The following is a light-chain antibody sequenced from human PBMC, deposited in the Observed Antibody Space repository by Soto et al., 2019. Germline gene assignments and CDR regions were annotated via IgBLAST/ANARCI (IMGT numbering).Light chain of an antibody. CDR3: QQYNNWPPLT. CDR1: QSVNSN. CDR2: GAS. V-gene: IGKV3-15*01. Sequence: EIVMTQSPATLSVSPGETATLSCRASQSVNSNLAWYQQRPGQAPRLVIYGASTRATGIPGRFSGGGSGTEFTLTISSLQSEDFAVYYCQQYNNWPPLTFGGGTKVEI. J-gene: IGKJ4*01.